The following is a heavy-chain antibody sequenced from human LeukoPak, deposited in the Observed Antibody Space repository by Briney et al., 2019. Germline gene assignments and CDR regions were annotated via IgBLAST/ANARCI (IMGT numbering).Heavy chain of an antibody. CDR3: ARTKYGSGSTFDY. Sequence: SETLSLTCTVSGGSIRSTSYYWGWIRQPPGKGLEWIGSIYHSGSTYYNPSLKSRATISVDTSKNQFSLKLSSVTAADTAVYYCARTKYGSGSTFDYWGQGTLVTVSS. V-gene: IGHV4-39*07. J-gene: IGHJ4*02. D-gene: IGHD3-10*01. CDR1: GGSIRSTSYY. CDR2: IYHSGST.